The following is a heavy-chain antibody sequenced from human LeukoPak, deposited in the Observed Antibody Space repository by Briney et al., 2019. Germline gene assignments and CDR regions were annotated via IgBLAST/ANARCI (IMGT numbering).Heavy chain of an antibody. CDR3: ARGVDRSYWYFDL. V-gene: IGHV4-30-4*08. J-gene: IGHJ2*01. D-gene: IGHD3-3*01. Sequence: SQTLSLTCTISGGSISSGDYYWRWIRQPPGKGLEWIGYIYYSGSTYYNPSLKSRVTISVDTSKNQFSLKLSSVTAADTAVYYCARGVDRSYWYFDLWGRGTLVTVSS. CDR2: IYYSGST. CDR1: GGSISSGDYY.